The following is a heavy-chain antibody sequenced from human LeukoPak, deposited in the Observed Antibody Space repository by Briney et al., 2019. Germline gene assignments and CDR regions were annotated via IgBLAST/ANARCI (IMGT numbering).Heavy chain of an antibody. D-gene: IGHD1-26*01. CDR2: IIPILGTA. J-gene: IGHJ5*02. CDR3: AREPSGSYNWFDP. CDR1: GGTFSSYA. Sequence: SVKVSCKASGGTFSSYAISWVRQAPGQGLEWMGGIIPILGTANNAQKFQGRVTITTDESTSTAYMELSSLRSEDTAVYYCAREPSGSYNWFDPWGQGTLVTVSS. V-gene: IGHV1-69*05.